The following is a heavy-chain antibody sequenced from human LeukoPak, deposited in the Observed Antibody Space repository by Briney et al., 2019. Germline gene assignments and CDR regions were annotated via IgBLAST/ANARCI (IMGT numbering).Heavy chain of an antibody. Sequence: ASVKVSCKASGYTFINYYMHWVRQAPGQGLEWMGIINPSGGSTSYAQKFQGRVTMTRDTSTSTVYMELSSLRSEDTAVYYCARRLEYSGSKGVFDYWGQGTLVTVSS. CDR3: ARRLEYSGSKGVFDY. J-gene: IGHJ4*02. CDR1: GYTFINYY. CDR2: INPSGGST. V-gene: IGHV1-46*01. D-gene: IGHD1-26*01.